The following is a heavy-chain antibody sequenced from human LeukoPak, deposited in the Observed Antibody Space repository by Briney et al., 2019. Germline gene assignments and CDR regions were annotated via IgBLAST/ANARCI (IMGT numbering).Heavy chain of an antibody. CDR2: INTNTGNP. J-gene: IGHJ5*02. D-gene: IGHD3-3*01. CDR3: ARELRLTYDFWSGSLNWFDP. Sequence: ASVKVSCKASGYTFTSYAMNWVRQAPGQGLEWMGWINTNTGNPTYAQGFTGRFVFSLDTSVSTAYLQISSLKAEDTAVYYCARELRLTYDFWSGSLNWFDPWGQGTLVTVSS. CDR1: GYTFTSYA. V-gene: IGHV7-4-1*02.